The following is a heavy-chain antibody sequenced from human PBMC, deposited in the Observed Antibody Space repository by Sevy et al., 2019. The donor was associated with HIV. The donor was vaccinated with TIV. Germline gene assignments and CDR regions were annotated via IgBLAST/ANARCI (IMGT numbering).Heavy chain of an antibody. Sequence: GGSLRLSCAASGFTFDDYAMHWVRQAPGKGLEWVSGISWNSGSIGYADSVKGRFTISRDNAKNCLYLQMNSLRAEDTALYYCAKDTGDCYDSSGAFDIWGQGTMVTVSS. J-gene: IGHJ3*02. CDR1: GFTFDDYA. CDR3: AKDTGDCYDSSGAFDI. CDR2: ISWNSGSI. D-gene: IGHD3-22*01. V-gene: IGHV3-9*01.